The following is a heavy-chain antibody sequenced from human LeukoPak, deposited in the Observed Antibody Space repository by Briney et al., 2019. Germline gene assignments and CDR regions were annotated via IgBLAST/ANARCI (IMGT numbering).Heavy chain of an antibody. J-gene: IGHJ4*02. CDR3: ARGIAAAGTYYFDY. Sequence: GSLRLSCAASGFTFSSYSMNWVRQAPGKGLEWVSSISSSSSYIYYADSVKGRSTISRDNAKNSLYLQMNSLRAEDTAVYYCARGIAAAGTYYFDYWGQGTLVTVSS. CDR2: ISSSSSYI. CDR1: GFTFSSYS. D-gene: IGHD6-13*01. V-gene: IGHV3-21*01.